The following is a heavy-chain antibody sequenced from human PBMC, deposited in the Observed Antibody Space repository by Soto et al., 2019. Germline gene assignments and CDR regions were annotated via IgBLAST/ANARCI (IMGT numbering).Heavy chain of an antibody. D-gene: IGHD3-22*01. CDR2: ISGSGGST. V-gene: IGHV3-23*01. CDR3: AKDGRGYYYDSSGYYYFFFDY. CDR1: GFTFSSYS. Sequence: GGSLRLSCAASGFTFSSYSMSWVRQAPGKGLEWVSAISGSGGSTYYADSVKGRFTISRDNSKNTLYLQMNSLRAEDTAVYYCAKDGRGYYYDSSGYYYFFFDYWGQGTLVTVSS. J-gene: IGHJ4*02.